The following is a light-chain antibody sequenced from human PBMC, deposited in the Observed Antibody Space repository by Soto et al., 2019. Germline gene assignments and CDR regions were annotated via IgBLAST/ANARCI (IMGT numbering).Light chain of an antibody. CDR2: EVT. CDR1: SSDVGGYNY. J-gene: IGLJ2*01. CDR3: SSYTIYSTLLL. Sequence: QSVLTQPASVSGSPGQSITISCTGTSSDVGGYNYVSWYQQHPGKAPKLIIYEVTNRPSGVSDRFSGSKSGNTASLTISGLQAEDEADYYCSSYTIYSTLLLFGGGTKLTVL. V-gene: IGLV2-14*01.